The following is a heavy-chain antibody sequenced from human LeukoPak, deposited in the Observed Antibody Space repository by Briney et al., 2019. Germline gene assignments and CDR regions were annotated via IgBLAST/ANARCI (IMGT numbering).Heavy chain of an antibody. D-gene: IGHD3-22*01. CDR2: IYYSGST. Sequence: SETLSLTCTVSGGSISSYYWSWIRQPPGKGLEWIGYIYYSGSTNYNPSLKSRVTISVDTSKNQFSLKLSSVTAADTAVYYRARGSPHPNYYDSSGYFDYWGQGTLVTVSS. V-gene: IGHV4-59*01. CDR3: ARGSPHPNYYDSSGYFDY. CDR1: GGSISSYY. J-gene: IGHJ4*02.